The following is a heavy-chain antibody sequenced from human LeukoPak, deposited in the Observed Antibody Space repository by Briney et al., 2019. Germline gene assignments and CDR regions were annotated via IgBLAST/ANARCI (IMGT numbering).Heavy chain of an antibody. CDR2: IYHSGST. CDR1: GGSISSSNW. V-gene: IGHV4-4*02. CDR3: TRHHDYGDKIDY. Sequence: SGTLSLTCAVSGGSISSSNWWSWVRQPPGKGLEWIGEIYHSGSTYYSPSLKSRLTISGDTSKSQFSLKLTFVTAADTAVYYCTRHHDYGDKIDYWGQGTLVTVSS. D-gene: IGHD4-23*01. J-gene: IGHJ4*02.